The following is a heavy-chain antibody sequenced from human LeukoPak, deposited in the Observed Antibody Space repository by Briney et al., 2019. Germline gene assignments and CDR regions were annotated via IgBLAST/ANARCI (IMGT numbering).Heavy chain of an antibody. V-gene: IGHV5-51*01. CDR1: GYSFTSYW. J-gene: IGHJ4*02. CDR3: ARLGIWGSYRSYFDY. D-gene: IGHD3-16*02. Sequence: GESLKISCKGSGYSFTSYWIGLVRHMPGKGLEWMGIIYPGDSDTRYSPSFQGQVTISADKSISTAYLQWSSLKASDTAMYYCARLGIWGSYRSYFDYWGQGTLVTVSS. CDR2: IYPGDSDT.